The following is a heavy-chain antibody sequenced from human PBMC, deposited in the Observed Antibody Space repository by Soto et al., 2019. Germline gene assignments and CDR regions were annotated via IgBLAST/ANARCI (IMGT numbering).Heavy chain of an antibody. CDR1: GFTFSYYG. CDR2: IWYDGSNK. Sequence: QVQLVESGGGVVQPGRSLRLSCAASGFTFSYYGMHWVRQAPGKGLEWVAVIWYDGSNKYYADSVKGRFTISRDNSKTTLYLQMISLRAEDTAVYYCARDLEGPFDYWGQGTLVTVSS. J-gene: IGHJ4*02. CDR3: ARDLEGPFDY. V-gene: IGHV3-33*01. D-gene: IGHD1-1*01.